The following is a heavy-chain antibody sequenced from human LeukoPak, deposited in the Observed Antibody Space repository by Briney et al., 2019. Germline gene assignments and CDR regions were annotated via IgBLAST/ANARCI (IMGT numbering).Heavy chain of an antibody. J-gene: IGHJ4*02. D-gene: IGHD2/OR15-2a*01. CDR3: ARDGGHSTDLDY. CDR2: IKQDGSER. CDR1: GFTFSRHW. V-gene: IGHV3-7*01. Sequence: GGSLRLSCASPGFTFSRHWMSWVRQAPGKGPEWVANIKQDGSERYYVGSVKGRFTISRDNARNSLFLQMNGLRSEDTAVYYCARDGGHSTDLDYWGQGTLVTVSS.